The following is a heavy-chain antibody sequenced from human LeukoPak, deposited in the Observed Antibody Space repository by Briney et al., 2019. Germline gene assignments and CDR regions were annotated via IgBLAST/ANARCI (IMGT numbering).Heavy chain of an antibody. CDR2: ISGSGGST. Sequence: GGSLRLSCAASGFTFSSYAMSWVRQAPGKGLEWVSAISGSGGSTYYADSVKGRFTISRDNSKNTLYLQMNSLRAEDTAVYYCAKGGLYSSSPSYYYYYMDVWGKGTTVTVSS. V-gene: IGHV3-23*01. D-gene: IGHD6-13*01. CDR1: GFTFSSYA. J-gene: IGHJ6*03. CDR3: AKGGLYSSSPSYYYYYMDV.